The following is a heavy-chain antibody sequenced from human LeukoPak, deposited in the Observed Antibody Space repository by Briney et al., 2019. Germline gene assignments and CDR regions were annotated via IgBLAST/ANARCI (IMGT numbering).Heavy chain of an antibody. CDR1: GFTFSNYW. Sequence: GGSLRLSCAASGFTFSNYWMHWVRQAPGKGLVWVSRINSDGSSATYADSVKGRFTISRDNAKNTPYLQMNSLRAEDTAVYYCARGSDYYGMDVWGQGTKVTVSS. J-gene: IGHJ6*02. D-gene: IGHD2-15*01. CDR2: INSDGSSA. CDR3: ARGSDYYGMDV. V-gene: IGHV3-74*03.